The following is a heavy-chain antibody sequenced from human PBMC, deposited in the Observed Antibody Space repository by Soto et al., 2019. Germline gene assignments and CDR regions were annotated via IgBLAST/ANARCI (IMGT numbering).Heavy chain of an antibody. CDR1: GYTFTRYG. CDR3: AIEGVELPALDY. CDR2: ISAYNGNT. V-gene: IGHV1-18*01. J-gene: IGHJ4*02. Sequence: ASVKVSCKASGYTFTRYGISWVRQAPGQGLEWMGWISAYNGNTNYEQKLQDRVTMTTDTSTSTAYMELRSLRSDDTAVYYRAIEGVELPALDYWGQGTPVTVSS. D-gene: IGHD2-2*01.